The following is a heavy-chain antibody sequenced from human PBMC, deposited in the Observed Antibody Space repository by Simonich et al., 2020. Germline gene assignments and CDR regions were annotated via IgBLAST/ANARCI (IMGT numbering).Heavy chain of an antibody. Sequence: QLQLPESGPGLVKPSETLSLTCTVSGGSISSSSYYWGWIRQPPGKGLEWIGSNYYSGSTYYNPSLKSRVTISVDTSKNQFSLKLSSVTAADTAVYYCARHAGFAFDIWGQGTMVTVSS. CDR2: NYYSGST. D-gene: IGHD6-13*01. V-gene: IGHV4-39*01. CDR1: GGSISSSSYY. CDR3: ARHAGFAFDI. J-gene: IGHJ3*02.